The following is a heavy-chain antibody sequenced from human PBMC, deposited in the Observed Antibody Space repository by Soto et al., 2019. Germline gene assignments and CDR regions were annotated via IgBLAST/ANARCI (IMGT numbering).Heavy chain of an antibody. CDR3: AHSHLCSGGSCPGWFDP. D-gene: IGHD2-15*01. J-gene: IGHJ5*02. Sequence: SGPTLVNHTQTLTLTCTFSGFSLSTRGVGVGWIRQPPGKALEWLALIYWDDDKRYSPSLKSRLTITKDTSKNQVVLTMTNMDPVDTATYYCAHSHLCSGGSCPGWFDPWGQGTLVTVS. V-gene: IGHV2-5*02. CDR2: IYWDDDK. CDR1: GFSLSTRGVG.